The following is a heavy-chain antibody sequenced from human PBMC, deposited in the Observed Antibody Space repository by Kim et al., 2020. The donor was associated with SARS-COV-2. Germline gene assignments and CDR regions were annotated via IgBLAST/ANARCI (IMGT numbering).Heavy chain of an antibody. CDR3: ASTSSWYTGRFDP. CDR1: GFTFRSYA. V-gene: IGHV3-30*04. J-gene: IGHJ5*02. Sequence: GGSLRLSCAAFGFTFRSYAMNWVRQAPGKGLEWVAVISYDGTNKYYADSVKGRFTISRDNSKNTLYLQMNSLRAEDTAMYYCASTSSWYTGRFDPWGQGTLGTVSS. CDR2: ISYDGTNK. D-gene: IGHD6-13*01.